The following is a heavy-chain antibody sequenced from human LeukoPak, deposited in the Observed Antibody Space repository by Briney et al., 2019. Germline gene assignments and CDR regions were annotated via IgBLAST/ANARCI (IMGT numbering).Heavy chain of an antibody. CDR3: ARNYYGSGSGIFDY. Sequence: TPSETLSLTCTVSGGSIRDNSYYWGWIRQSPGKGLEWIGDIYFSGSTCYNPSLKSRVTISVDTSKNQFSLKLSSVTAADTAVYYCARNYYGSGSGIFDYWGQGTLVTVSS. V-gene: IGHV4-39*01. CDR2: IYFSGST. D-gene: IGHD3-10*01. J-gene: IGHJ4*02. CDR1: GGSIRDNSYY.